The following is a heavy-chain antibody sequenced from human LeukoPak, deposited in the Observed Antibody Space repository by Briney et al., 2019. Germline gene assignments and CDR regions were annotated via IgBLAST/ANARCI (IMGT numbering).Heavy chain of an antibody. D-gene: IGHD1-7*01. CDR3: ARDLAITGTTFSWFDP. Sequence: ASVKVSCKASGYTFTGYYMHWVRQAPGQGLEWMGWINPNSGGTNYAQKFQGRVTMTRDTSTSTAYMELRSLRSDDTAVYYCARDLAITGTTFSWFDPWGQGTLVTVSS. V-gene: IGHV1-2*02. J-gene: IGHJ5*02. CDR2: INPNSGGT. CDR1: GYTFTGYY.